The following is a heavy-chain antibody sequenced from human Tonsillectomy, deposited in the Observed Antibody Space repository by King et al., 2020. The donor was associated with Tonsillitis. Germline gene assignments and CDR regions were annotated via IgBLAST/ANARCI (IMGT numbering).Heavy chain of an antibody. V-gene: IGHV3-49*03. CDR2: IRSKANGGTT. Sequence: DVQLVESGGGLVQPGRSLRLSCTASGFTFGDYALNWFRQSPEKGLEWVGFIRSKANGGTTESAASVKGRFTLSRDDSKSIAYLQMNSLKSEDTAVYYCTRGRRDWGQGTLVTVAS. J-gene: IGHJ4*02. CDR3: TRGRRD. CDR1: GFTFGDYA.